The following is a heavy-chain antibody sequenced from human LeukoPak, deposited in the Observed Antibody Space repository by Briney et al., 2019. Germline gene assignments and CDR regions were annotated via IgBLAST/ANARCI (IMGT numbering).Heavy chain of an antibody. D-gene: IGHD3-10*01. CDR1: GGSISSDY. V-gene: IGHV4-4*07. J-gene: IGHJ6*03. CDR2: ISTSGST. CDR3: ARGRSGYYYMDV. Sequence: PSETLSLTRTVSGGSISSDYWSWIRQPAGKGLEWIGRISTSGSTNYNPSLKSRVTTSVDTSKNQFSLNLSSVTAADTAVYYCARGRSGYYYMDVWGKGTTVTVSS.